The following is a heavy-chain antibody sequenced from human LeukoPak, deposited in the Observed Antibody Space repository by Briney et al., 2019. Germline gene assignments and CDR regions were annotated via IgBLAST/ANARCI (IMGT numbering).Heavy chain of an antibody. CDR1: GGSISSSSYY. CDR2: IYYSGST. J-gene: IGHJ4*02. D-gene: IGHD3-10*01. V-gene: IGHV4-39*01. CDR3: ARHGAGPGDY. Sequence: KTSETLSLTCTVSGGSISSSSYYWGWIRQPPGKGLEWIGSIYYSGSTYYNPSLKSRVTISVDTSKNQFSLKLSSVTAADTAVYYCARHGAGPGDYWGQGTLVTVSS.